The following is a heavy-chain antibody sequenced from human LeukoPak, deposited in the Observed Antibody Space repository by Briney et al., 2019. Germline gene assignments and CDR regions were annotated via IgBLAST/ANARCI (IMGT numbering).Heavy chain of an antibody. V-gene: IGHV3-21*01. CDR3: AKELLGFGIFDY. CDR1: GFSFSSYS. Sequence: PGGSLRLSCAASGFSFSSYSMNWVRQAPGKGLEWVSSISSDSGDIFHADSLKGRFSISRDNAKNSVYLQMNSLRAEDTAVYYCAKELLGFGIFDYWGQGTLVTVSS. D-gene: IGHD3-10*01. CDR2: ISSDSGDI. J-gene: IGHJ4*02.